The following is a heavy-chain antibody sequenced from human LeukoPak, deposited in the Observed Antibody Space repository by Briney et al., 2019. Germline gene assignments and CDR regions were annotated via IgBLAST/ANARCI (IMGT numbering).Heavy chain of an antibody. D-gene: IGHD4-17*01. Sequence: GESLKISCKGSGYSFTSYWIGWVRQMPGKGLEWMGIIYPGDSDTRYSPSFRGQVTISADKSISTAYLQWSSLKASDTAMYYCAGLQAGATVSYYYYYGMDVWGQGTTVTVSS. CDR3: AGLQAGATVSYYYYYGMDV. CDR1: GYSFTSYW. V-gene: IGHV5-51*01. J-gene: IGHJ6*02. CDR2: IYPGDSDT.